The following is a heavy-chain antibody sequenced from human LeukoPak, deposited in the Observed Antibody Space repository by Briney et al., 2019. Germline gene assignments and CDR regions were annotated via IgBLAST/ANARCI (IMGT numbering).Heavy chain of an antibody. CDR3: ARQGTTSPQHYFYYYGMDV. J-gene: IGHJ6*02. D-gene: IGHD2-2*01. CDR2: IYYSGST. Sequence: SETLSHTCAVHGESFSVYYWGWIRQPPGRGLEWFGSIYYSGSTYYNPSLKSRVSISVDTSKNQFSLKLSSVTAADTAVYYCARQGTTSPQHYFYYYGMDVWGQGTTVTVSS. V-gene: IGHV4-39*01. CDR1: GESFSVYY.